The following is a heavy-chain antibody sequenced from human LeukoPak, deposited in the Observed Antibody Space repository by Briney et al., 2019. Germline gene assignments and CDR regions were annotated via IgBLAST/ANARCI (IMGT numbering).Heavy chain of an antibody. CDR1: GYTFTSYY. CDR3: VREARAGNWFDP. Sequence: GASVKDSCKASGYTFTSYYNHWVRQAPGQGLEWMGWINPDSGGTNYAQQFQGRVTMTRDTSISTDYMDLSRLRSDDTAMYYCVREARAGNWFDPWGQGTLVIVSS. V-gene: IGHV1-2*02. CDR2: INPDSGGT. J-gene: IGHJ5*02.